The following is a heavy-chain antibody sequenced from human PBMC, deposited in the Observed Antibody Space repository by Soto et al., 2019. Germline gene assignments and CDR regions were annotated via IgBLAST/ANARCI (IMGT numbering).Heavy chain of an antibody. CDR2: IIPIFGTA. Sequence: GASVKVSCKASGGTFSSYAISWVRQAPGQGLEWMGGIIPIFGTANYAQKFQGRVTITADKSTSTAYMELSSLRSEDTAVYYCASSIAAAGTWFDPWGQGTLVTVSS. CDR1: GGTFSSYA. CDR3: ASSIAAAGTWFDP. V-gene: IGHV1-69*06. J-gene: IGHJ5*02. D-gene: IGHD6-13*01.